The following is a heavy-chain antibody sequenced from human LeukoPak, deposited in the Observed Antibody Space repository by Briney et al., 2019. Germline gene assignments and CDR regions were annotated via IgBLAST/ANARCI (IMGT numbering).Heavy chain of an antibody. D-gene: IGHD6-19*01. CDR2: IYSGGST. V-gene: IGHV3-53*01. J-gene: IGHJ4*02. CDR3: ARGGIGWYPHFDY. CDR1: GFTVSSNY. Sequence: GGSLRLSCAASGFTVSSNYMSWVRQAPGKGLEWVSVIYSGGSTYYADSVKGRFTISRDNSKNTLYLQMNSLRAEDTAVYYCARGGIGWYPHFDYWGQGTLVTVSS.